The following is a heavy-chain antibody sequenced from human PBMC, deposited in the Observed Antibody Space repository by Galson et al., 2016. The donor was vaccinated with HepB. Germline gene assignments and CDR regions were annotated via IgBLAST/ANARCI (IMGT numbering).Heavy chain of an antibody. CDR3: ARELIAAAGTFDRYTYFDY. CDR1: GASISYYY. D-gene: IGHD6-13*01. CDR2: ISYSGST. V-gene: IGHV4-59*01. Sequence: ETLSLTCTVAGASISYYYWSWIRQPPGKGLEWIGYISYSGSTNYNPSLKSRVTLSVDTSKNQFSLRPRSVTAADTAVYYRARELIAAAGTFDRYTYFDYWGQGTLVTVSS. J-gene: IGHJ4*02.